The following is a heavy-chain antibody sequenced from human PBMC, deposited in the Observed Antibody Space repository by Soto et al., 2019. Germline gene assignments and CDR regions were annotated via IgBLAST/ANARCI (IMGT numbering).Heavy chain of an antibody. CDR2: IYPDYSDT. D-gene: IGHD3-16*01. Sequence: GESLKISCKGSGYRFTSYWIGWVRQVSGKGLEYMGIIYPDYSDTRYSPSFQGQVTISADRSINTAYLQWSSLKASDTATYYCARGPHFGYLDYWGQGTLVTVSS. V-gene: IGHV5-51*01. J-gene: IGHJ4*02. CDR1: GYRFTSYW. CDR3: ARGPHFGYLDY.